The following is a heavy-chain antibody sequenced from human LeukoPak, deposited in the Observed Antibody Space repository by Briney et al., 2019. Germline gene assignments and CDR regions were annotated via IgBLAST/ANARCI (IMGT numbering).Heavy chain of an antibody. J-gene: IGHJ4*02. D-gene: IGHD5-18*01. V-gene: IGHV4-38-2*02. CDR2: IHQSGST. Sequence: SETLSLTCTVSGGSISSGYYWGWIRQPPGKGLEWIGNIHQSGSTYYNPSVKSRVSISMDTSKNQFSLKLNSVTAADTAVYYCARDSDHTSMLFKGFDYWGQGTLVTVSS. CDR1: GGSISSGYY. CDR3: ARDSDHTSMLFKGFDY.